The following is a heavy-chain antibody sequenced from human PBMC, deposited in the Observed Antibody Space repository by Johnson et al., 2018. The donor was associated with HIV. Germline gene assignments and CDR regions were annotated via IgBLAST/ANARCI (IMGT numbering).Heavy chain of an antibody. CDR3: ARTTRYFDCDAFDI. Sequence: QVQLVESGGGVVQPGGSLRLSCAASGFTFTSYGMHWVRQAPGKGLEWVAFIRYDGSNKYYADSVKGRFTISRDNAKNSLYLQMNSLRAEDTALYYCARTTRYFDCDAFDIWGRGTMVTVSS. J-gene: IGHJ3*02. CDR2: IRYDGSNK. D-gene: IGHD3-9*01. CDR1: GFTFTSYG. V-gene: IGHV3-30*02.